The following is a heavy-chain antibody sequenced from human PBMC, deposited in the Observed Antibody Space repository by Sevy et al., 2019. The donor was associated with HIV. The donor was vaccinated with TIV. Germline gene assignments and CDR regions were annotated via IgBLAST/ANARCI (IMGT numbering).Heavy chain of an antibody. J-gene: IGHJ4*02. CDR2: LDPEDGET. Sequence: ASVKVSCKVSGYRLIEISMHWVRQAPGKGLEWMGHLDPEDGETIYAQKFQGRVTMTEDTSTDTTYMELSSLRSEDTAVYYCASGIGVWGQGTLVTVSS. CDR1: GYRLIEIS. CDR3: ASGIGV. V-gene: IGHV1-24*01. D-gene: IGHD1-26*01.